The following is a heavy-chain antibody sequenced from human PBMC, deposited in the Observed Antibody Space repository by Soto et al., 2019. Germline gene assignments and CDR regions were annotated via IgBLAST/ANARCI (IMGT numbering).Heavy chain of an antibody. CDR2: IIPPSATT. CDR1: GGTHSNNA. J-gene: IGHJ6*02. D-gene: IGHD2-2*01. Sequence: QVQLVQSGTEVKKPGSSVKVSCKASGGTHSNNAISCVRQAPGQGLEWMGGIIPPSATTNYAQTFQGRVTVTADTSTRTAYIELASLAAEVTAVYYCARGFDDMGIVVVPAANPWYYGMVVWGQGNTVTVSS. CDR3: ARGFDDMGIVVVPAANPWYYGMVV. V-gene: IGHV1-69*06.